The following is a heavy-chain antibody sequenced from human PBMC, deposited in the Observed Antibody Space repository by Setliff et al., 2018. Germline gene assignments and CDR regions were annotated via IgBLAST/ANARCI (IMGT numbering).Heavy chain of an antibody. J-gene: IGHJ2*01. D-gene: IGHD2-21*01. V-gene: IGHV4-34*01. Sequence: SETLSLTCGVPGGSFSGYQWTWIRQPPGKGLEWIGEINQSGSANYNPSLKSRASLSVDTSEKQLSLTLNSVTVADTAVYYCARAEVVFAISAPAWYFEIWGRGTQVTVSS. CDR1: GGSFSGYQ. CDR3: ARAEVVFAISAPAWYFEI. CDR2: INQSGSA.